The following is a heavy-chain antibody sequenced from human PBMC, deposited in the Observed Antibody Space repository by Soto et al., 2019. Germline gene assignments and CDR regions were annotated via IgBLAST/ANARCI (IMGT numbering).Heavy chain of an antibody. CDR2: IKTRSEGEAT. CDR3: TTGSVEGV. D-gene: IGHD2-15*01. J-gene: IGHJ6*02. Sequence: EVQLVESGGGLVKPGGSLRLSCAASDFSISNAWMNWVRQAPGKGLEWVGRIKTRSEGEATDYAAPLKDRCTISRDDSKNTLFMQMNSRKTEDTAVYYCTTGSVEGVWGQGATVIVSS. CDR1: DFSISNAW. V-gene: IGHV3-15*07.